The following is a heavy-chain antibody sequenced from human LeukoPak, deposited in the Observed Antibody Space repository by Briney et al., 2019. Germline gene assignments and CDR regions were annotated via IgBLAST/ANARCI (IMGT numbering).Heavy chain of an antibody. V-gene: IGHV4-59*12. Sequence: SEALSLTCTVSGGSISDYYWSWIRPPPGKGLEWIGYFSNSGTTNQNPSLKSRVTMSVDTSKNQFSLKLSSVTAADTAVYYCARGSNWGDYWGQGALVTVSS. D-gene: IGHD7-27*01. CDR2: FSNSGTT. CDR3: ARGSNWGDY. J-gene: IGHJ4*02. CDR1: GGSISDYY.